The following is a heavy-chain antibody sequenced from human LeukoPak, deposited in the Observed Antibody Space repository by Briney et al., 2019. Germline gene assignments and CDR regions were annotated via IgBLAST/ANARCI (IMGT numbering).Heavy chain of an antibody. J-gene: IGHJ3*02. CDR3: ATTRFLEWLGETQDAFDI. CDR1: DGSMNSNTYY. D-gene: IGHD3-3*01. CDR2: IYYSGST. Sequence: SETLSLTCSVSDGSMNSNTYYWGWIRQPPGKGLEWIGSIYYSGSTYFNPSLKSRVAISIDTSRNDFSLKLSSVTAADTAVYYCATTRFLEWLGETQDAFDIWGQGTMVTVSS. V-gene: IGHV4-39*02.